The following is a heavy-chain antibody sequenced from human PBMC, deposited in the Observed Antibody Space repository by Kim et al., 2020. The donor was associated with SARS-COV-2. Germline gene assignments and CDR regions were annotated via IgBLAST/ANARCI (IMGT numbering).Heavy chain of an antibody. CDR2: ET. J-gene: IGHJ5*02. Sequence: ETYYDGSVKGRFTISSENAENSLYLQMDSLRAGDTAVYYCTRDLKPLGLDPWGQGTLVIVSS. V-gene: IGHV3-13*01. CDR3: TRDLKPLGLDP. D-gene: IGHD3-10*01.